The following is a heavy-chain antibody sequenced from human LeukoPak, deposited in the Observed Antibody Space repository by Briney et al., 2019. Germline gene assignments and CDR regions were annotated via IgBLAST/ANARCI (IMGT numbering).Heavy chain of an antibody. V-gene: IGHV3-30-3*01. CDR2: ISYDGSNK. J-gene: IGHJ4*02. D-gene: IGHD3-22*01. CDR1: GFTFSSYA. CDR3: AREGYYDSSGSLGY. Sequence: QPGGSLRLSCAASGFTFSSYAMHWVRQAPGKGLEWVAVISYDGSNKYYADSVKGRFTISRDNSKNTLYLQMNSLRAVDTAVYYCAREGYYDSSGSLGYWGQGTLVTVSS.